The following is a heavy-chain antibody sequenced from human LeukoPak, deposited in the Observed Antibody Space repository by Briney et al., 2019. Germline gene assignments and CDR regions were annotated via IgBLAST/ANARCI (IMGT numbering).Heavy chain of an antibody. CDR3: AKTGYLYGMDV. V-gene: IGHV3-23*01. J-gene: IGHJ6*02. CDR2: ISGSGGST. CDR1: GFTFSSYS. D-gene: IGHD3-9*01. Sequence: GGSLRLSCAASGFTFSSYSMYWVRQVPGKGLEWVSAISGSGGSTYYADSVKGRFTISRDNSKNTLYLQMNSLRAEDTAVYYCAKTGYLYGMDVWGQGTTVTVSS.